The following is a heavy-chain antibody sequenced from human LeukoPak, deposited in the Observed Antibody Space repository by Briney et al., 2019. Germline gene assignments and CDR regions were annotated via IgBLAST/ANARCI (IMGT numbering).Heavy chain of an antibody. D-gene: IGHD6-13*01. V-gene: IGHV4-34*01. CDR3: ARSAILAAAGIYYYYGMDV. J-gene: IGHJ6*02. Sequence: SETLSLTCAVYGGSFSGYYWSWIRQPPGQGLEWIGETNHSGSTNYNQSPYSRVNISVDISRNKFHVTLRPVTAADAAVSFCARSAILAAAGIYYYYGMDVWGQGTTVTVPS. CDR2: TNHSGST. CDR1: GGSFSGYY.